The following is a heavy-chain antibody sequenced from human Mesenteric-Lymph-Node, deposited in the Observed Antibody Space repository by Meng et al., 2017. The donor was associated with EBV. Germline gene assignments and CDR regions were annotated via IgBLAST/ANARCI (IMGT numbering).Heavy chain of an antibody. D-gene: IGHD1-26*01. CDR2: YDNNGST. J-gene: IGHJ4*02. CDR1: GGSISSSSYY. CDR3: ARQGPSGRTFDY. V-gene: IGHV4-39*01. Sequence: HLQLQDSGPGPVKRSATLSLSCTVSGGSISSSSYYWGWIRQPPGKGLEWIRTYDNNGSTPYNPSLKSRVTISVDTSNNQLSLRLISVTAADTAAYYCARQGPSGRTFDYWGQGTLVTVSS.